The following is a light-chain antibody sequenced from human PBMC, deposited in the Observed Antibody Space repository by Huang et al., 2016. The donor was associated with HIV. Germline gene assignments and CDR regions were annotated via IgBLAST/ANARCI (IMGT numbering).Light chain of an antibody. V-gene: IGKV3-15*01. CDR2: GAS. J-gene: IGKJ1*01. CDR3: HQYTKWPSWT. Sequence: EIVMTQSPGTLTVSPGERATLSCRASQSVSSHLAWYQQKTCQTPRLLIYGASTRATGIPARFSGSGSGTEFTLTISSLQSEDFGVYYCHQYTKWPSWTFGQGTKVEIK. CDR1: QSVSSH.